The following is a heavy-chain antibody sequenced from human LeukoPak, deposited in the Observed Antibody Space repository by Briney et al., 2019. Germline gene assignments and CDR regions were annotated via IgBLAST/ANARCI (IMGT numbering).Heavy chain of an antibody. Sequence: GGSLRLSCAASGFTIRSSYMSWVRQAPGKGLEWVSVIYSGGNTYYADSVKGRFTFSKDNSKNTLYLQMTNLRVEDTAVYYCARGVGQDAFDLWGQGTMVTVSS. CDR2: IYSGGNT. CDR1: GFTIRSSY. CDR3: ARGVGQDAFDL. V-gene: IGHV3-53*01. D-gene: IGHD1-26*01. J-gene: IGHJ3*01.